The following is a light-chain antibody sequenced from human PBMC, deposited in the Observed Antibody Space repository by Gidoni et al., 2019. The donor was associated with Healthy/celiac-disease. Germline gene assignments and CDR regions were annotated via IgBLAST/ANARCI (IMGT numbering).Light chain of an antibody. Sequence: DIQMTQSPSSLSASVGPRVTITCRASQSLSSYLNWYQQKPGKAPKLLIYAASSLHSGVPSRFSGSGSGTDFTLNISSLQPEDFATYYCQQSYRTLWTFXEXTKVEIK. CDR2: AAS. V-gene: IGKV1-39*01. J-gene: IGKJ1*01. CDR3: QQSYRTLWT. CDR1: QSLSSY.